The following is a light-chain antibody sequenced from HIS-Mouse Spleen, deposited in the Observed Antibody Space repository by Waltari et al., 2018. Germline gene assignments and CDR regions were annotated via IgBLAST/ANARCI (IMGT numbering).Light chain of an antibody. CDR3: AAWDDSLSGV. V-gene: IGLV1-47*01. CDR2: RNT. CDR1: SSNIGSNY. J-gene: IGLJ2*01. Sequence: QSVLTQPPSASGTPGQRVTISCSGSSSNIGSNYVYWYQQLPGPAPKLLIYRNTRRPSGVPDRFSGSKSGTSASLAISGLRSEDEADYYCAAWDDSLSGVFGGGTKLTVL.